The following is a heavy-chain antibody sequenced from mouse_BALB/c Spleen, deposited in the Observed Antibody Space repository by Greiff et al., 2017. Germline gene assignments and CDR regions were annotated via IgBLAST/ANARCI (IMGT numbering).Heavy chain of an antibody. CDR3: ARGSYGNRFAY. CDR1: GFNIKDTY. D-gene: IGHD2-1*01. J-gene: IGHJ3*01. V-gene: IGHV14-3*02. CDR2: IDPANGNT. Sequence: VQLQQSGAELVKPGASVKLSCTASGFNIKDTYMHWVKQRPEQGLEWIGRIDPANGNTKYDPKFQGKATITADTSSNTAYLQLSSLTSEDTAVYYCARGSYGNRFAYWGQGTLVTVSA.